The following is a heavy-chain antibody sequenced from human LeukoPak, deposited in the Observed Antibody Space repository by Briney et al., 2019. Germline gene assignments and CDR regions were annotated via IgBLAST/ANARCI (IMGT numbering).Heavy chain of an antibody. V-gene: IGHV3-66*01. Sequence: GGSLRLSCAASEFSVGSNYMTWVRQAPGKGLEWVSLIYSGGSTYYADSVKGRFTISRDNSKNTLYLQMNSLRADDTAVYYCAKGRRYNILTGYYVSEVDPWGQGTQVTVSS. CDR2: IYSGGST. J-gene: IGHJ5*02. CDR1: EFSVGSNY. CDR3: AKGRRYNILTGYYVSEVDP. D-gene: IGHD3-9*01.